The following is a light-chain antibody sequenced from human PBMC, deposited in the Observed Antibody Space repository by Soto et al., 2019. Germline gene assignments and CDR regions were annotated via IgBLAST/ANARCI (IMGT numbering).Light chain of an antibody. J-gene: IGKJ5*01. Sequence: DIQMTQSPSSLSASVGYRVTITCQASQDISNYLNWYQQKPGKAPKLLIYDASNLETGVPSRFSGSGSGTDFTFTISSLQPEDIATYYCQQYDNLSTFGQGTRLEIK. V-gene: IGKV1-33*01. CDR2: DAS. CDR3: QQYDNLST. CDR1: QDISNY.